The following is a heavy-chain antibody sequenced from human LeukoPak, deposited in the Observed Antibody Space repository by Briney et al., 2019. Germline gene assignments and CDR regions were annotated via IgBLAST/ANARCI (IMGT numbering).Heavy chain of an antibody. V-gene: IGHV3-23*01. D-gene: IGHD6-25*01. CDR2: IFGSSTT. Sequence: GGCLRLSCAASRFTFSNYWMSWVRQAPGKGLEWVSGIFGSSTTYYTDSVKSRFTISRDNSKNTLYLQMSSLRAEDTAIYSCAKTLGIAATHPSNWGQGTLVTVSS. CDR1: RFTFSNYW. J-gene: IGHJ4*02. CDR3: AKTLGIAATHPSN.